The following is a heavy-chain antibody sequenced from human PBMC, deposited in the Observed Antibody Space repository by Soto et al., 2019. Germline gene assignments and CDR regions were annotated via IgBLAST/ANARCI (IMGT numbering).Heavy chain of an antibody. Sequence: GGSLRLSCAASGFTFSSYAMSWVRQAPGKGLEWVSAISGSGGSTYYADSVKGRFTISRDNSKNTLYLQMNSLRAEDTAVYCCAEAHCSGGSCYFDYWGQGTLVTVSS. CDR2: ISGSGGST. D-gene: IGHD2-15*01. CDR3: AEAHCSGGSCYFDY. CDR1: GFTFSSYA. J-gene: IGHJ4*02. V-gene: IGHV3-23*01.